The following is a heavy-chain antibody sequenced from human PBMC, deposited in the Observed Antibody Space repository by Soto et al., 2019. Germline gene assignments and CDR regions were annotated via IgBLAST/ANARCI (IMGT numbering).Heavy chain of an antibody. CDR1: GYSFTSYW. CDR3: ARGVRVITRHYYYSMDV. J-gene: IGHJ6*02. V-gene: IGHV5-51*01. D-gene: IGHD3-22*01. CDR2: IYPGDSDT. Sequence: GESLKISCKGSGYSFTSYWIGWVRQMPGKGLEWMGIIYPGDSDTRYSPSFQGQVTISADKSISTAYPQWSSLKASDTAMYYCARGVRVITRHYYYSMDVWGQGTTVTVSS.